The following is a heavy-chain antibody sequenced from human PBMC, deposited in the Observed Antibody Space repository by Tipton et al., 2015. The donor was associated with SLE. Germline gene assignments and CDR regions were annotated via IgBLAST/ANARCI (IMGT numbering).Heavy chain of an antibody. D-gene: IGHD4-17*01. CDR2: VTNSGGTT. V-gene: IGHV3-23*01. CDR1: GFTLRNYY. Sequence: SLRLSCAASGFTLRNYYMHWVRQAPGKGLEWVSGVTNSGGTTWYADSVKGRFTISRDNSKNTLYLQMNNLRPEDTAVYYCARDAYGDSTVLLDYWGQGTLVTVSS. J-gene: IGHJ4*02. CDR3: ARDAYGDSTVLLDY.